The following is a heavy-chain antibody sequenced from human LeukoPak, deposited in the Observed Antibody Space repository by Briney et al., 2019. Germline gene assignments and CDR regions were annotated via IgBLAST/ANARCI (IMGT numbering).Heavy chain of an antibody. CDR1: GGSSSGYY. D-gene: IGHD1-26*01. Sequence: SETLSLTCAVYGGSSSGYYCSWIRQPPGKGLEWIGEIIHSGSTTYNVSLKSRVTISEDMSKNQFSLKLSSVTAADTAVYYCARSSGNYGYYGMDVWGQGTTVTVSS. CDR3: ARSSGNYGYYGMDV. J-gene: IGHJ6*02. V-gene: IGHV4-34*12. CDR2: IIHSGST.